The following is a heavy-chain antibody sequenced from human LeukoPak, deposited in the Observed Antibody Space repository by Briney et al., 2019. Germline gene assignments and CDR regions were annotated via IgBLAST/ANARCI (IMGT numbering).Heavy chain of an antibody. V-gene: IGHV4-39*07. J-gene: IGHJ4*02. CDR3: ARREYYYDSSGYSLNFDY. CDR1: GGSISSSSYY. CDR2: IYYSGST. Sequence: KPSETLSLTCTVSGGSISSSSYYWGWIRQPPGKGLEWIGSIYYSGSTYYNPSLKSRVTISVDTSKNQFSLKLSSVTAADTAVYYCARREYYYDSSGYSLNFDYWGQGTLVTVSS. D-gene: IGHD3-22*01.